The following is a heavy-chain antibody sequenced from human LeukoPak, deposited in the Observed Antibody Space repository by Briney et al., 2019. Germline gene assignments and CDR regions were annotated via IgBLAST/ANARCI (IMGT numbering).Heavy chain of an antibody. Sequence: ASVKVSCKASGYSFPSYGISWVRQAPGQGPEWMGWISPYNDNTNYAQKLQGRATLTTDTSTSTAYMELRSLRSDDTAVYYCARHFYGSGTYYRFDYWGQGTLVTVSS. J-gene: IGHJ4*02. V-gene: IGHV1-18*01. CDR1: GYSFPSYG. CDR2: ISPYNDNT. D-gene: IGHD3-10*01. CDR3: ARHFYGSGTYYRFDY.